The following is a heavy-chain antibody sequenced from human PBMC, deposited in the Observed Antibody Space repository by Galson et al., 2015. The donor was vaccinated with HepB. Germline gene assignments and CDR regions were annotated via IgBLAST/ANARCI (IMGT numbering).Heavy chain of an antibody. CDR2: IYNDGSSS. D-gene: IGHD1-1*01. CDR3: ARGLVDGHNSAPRVFDM. V-gene: IGHV3-74*01. J-gene: IGHJ3*02. Sequence: SLRLSCAASGFTFSSFWMHWVRLTPGRGLVWVSRIYNDGSSSTYADSVKGRFTISRDNAKSTLYLQMNSLRAEDTAVYYCARGLVDGHNSAPRVFDMWGQGTMVTVSS. CDR1: GFTFSSFW.